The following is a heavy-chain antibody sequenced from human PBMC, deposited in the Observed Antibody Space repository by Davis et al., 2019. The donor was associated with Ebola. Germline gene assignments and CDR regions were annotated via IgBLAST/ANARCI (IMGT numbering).Heavy chain of an antibody. Sequence: SETLSLTCAVYGGSFSGYYWSWICQPPGKGLEWIGSIYYSGSTYYNPSLKSRVTISVDTSKNQFSLKLSSVTAADTAVYYCARHGYSYGGTSDYWGQGTLVTVSS. D-gene: IGHD5-18*01. CDR3: ARHGYSYGGTSDY. CDR1: GGSFSGYY. CDR2: IYYSGST. J-gene: IGHJ4*02. V-gene: IGHV4-34*01.